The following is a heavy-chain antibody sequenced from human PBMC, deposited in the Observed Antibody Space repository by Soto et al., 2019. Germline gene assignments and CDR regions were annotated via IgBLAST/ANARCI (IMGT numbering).Heavy chain of an antibody. J-gene: IGHJ6*03. CDR2: IVVGSGNT. Sequence: SVKVSCKASGFTFSSSALQWVRQARGQRLEWIGWIVVGSGNTNYAQKFQERVTITRDMSTSTAYMELNSLRSDDTAVYYCAARGSRDYYMDGWGKGTTVTVSS. CDR1: GFTFSSSA. V-gene: IGHV1-58*01. D-gene: IGHD2-2*01. CDR3: AARGSRDYYMDG.